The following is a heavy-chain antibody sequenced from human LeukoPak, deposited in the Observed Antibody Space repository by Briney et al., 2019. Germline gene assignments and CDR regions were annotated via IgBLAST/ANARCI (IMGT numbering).Heavy chain of an antibody. CDR3: ARANWSGWAPTFDY. CDR1: GFTFSSYG. V-gene: IGHV3-33*01. J-gene: IGHJ4*02. Sequence: GGSLRLSCAASGFTFSSYGMHWVRQAPGKGLEWVAVIWYDGSNKYYADSVKGRFTISRDNSKNTLYLQMNSLRAEDTAVYYCARANWSGWAPTFDYWGQGTLVTVSS. D-gene: IGHD6-19*01. CDR2: IWYDGSNK.